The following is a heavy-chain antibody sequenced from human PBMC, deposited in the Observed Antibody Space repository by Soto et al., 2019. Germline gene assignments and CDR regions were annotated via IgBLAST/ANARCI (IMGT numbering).Heavy chain of an antibody. V-gene: IGHV2-70*13. CDR3: ERSIRGPRRFNGMDV. Sequence: GPTLVNPTDTLTLTCTFSGFSLTSPVMCVSWIRQPAGKALEWLALIERDDDDKYYSTSLKTRLTISKDTRKNQVVLTMANMDPADTGNYYCERSIRGPRRFNGMDVWGQGTKVTVYS. CDR1: GFSLTSPVMC. J-gene: IGHJ6*02. D-gene: IGHD1-20*01. CDR2: IERDDDDK.